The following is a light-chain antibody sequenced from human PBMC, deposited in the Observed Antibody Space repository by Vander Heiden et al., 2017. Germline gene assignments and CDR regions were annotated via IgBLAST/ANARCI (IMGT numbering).Light chain of an antibody. V-gene: IGKV3-15*01. J-gene: IGKJ1*01. CDR1: QSLSGH. Sequence: EIGMTQSPATLSVCPGERATVSCRASQSLSGHLSWYQQTSGQAPRLLIHGASTRAAGIPARFSGSGSGTEFSLTISGLQSEDFAVYFCQQYDKWPRTFGQGTRVEIK. CDR3: QQYDKWPRT. CDR2: GAS.